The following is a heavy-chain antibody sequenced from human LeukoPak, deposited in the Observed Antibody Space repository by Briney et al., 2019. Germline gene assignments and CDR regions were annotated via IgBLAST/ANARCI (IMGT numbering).Heavy chain of an antibody. J-gene: IGHJ4*02. CDR2: IKPDGSEK. CDR3: ARSRFYFDY. CDR1: GFIFSTYW. Sequence: PGGSLRLSCAASGFIFSTYWMGWVRQAPGKGLEWVAKIKPDGSEKDHVDSVKGRFTISRDNAKNSLYLQLNSLRAEDTAVYYCARSRFYFDYWGQGTLVTVSS. V-gene: IGHV3-7*01.